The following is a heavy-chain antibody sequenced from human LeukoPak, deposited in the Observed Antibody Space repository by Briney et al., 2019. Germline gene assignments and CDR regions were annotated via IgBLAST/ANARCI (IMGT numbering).Heavy chain of an antibody. CDR2: ISVHNGNT. Sequence: ASVKVSCKASGYTFTRYAITWVRQAPGQGPEWMGRISVHNGNTNYAQKLQGRVTMTTDTSTSTAYMELRSLRSDDTAVYYCARDLYSIAVAGNDAFDIWGQGTMVTVSS. V-gene: IGHV1-18*01. D-gene: IGHD6-19*01. CDR3: ARDLYSIAVAGNDAFDI. CDR1: GYTFTRYA. J-gene: IGHJ3*02.